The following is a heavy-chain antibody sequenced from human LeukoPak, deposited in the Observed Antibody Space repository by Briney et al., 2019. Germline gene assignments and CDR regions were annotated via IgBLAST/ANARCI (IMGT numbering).Heavy chain of an antibody. V-gene: IGHV3-74*01. CDR2: IYNDGSST. J-gene: IGHJ4*02. Sequence: PGGSLRLSCAASGFTFSSYWMHWVRQAPGKGLGWVSRIYNDGSSTTYADSVKGRFTISRDNAKNTLYLQMDSLRAEDTAVYYCAKGIELWLTYFDHWGQGTLVTASS. CDR1: GFTFSSYW. CDR3: AKGIELWLTYFDH. D-gene: IGHD5-18*01.